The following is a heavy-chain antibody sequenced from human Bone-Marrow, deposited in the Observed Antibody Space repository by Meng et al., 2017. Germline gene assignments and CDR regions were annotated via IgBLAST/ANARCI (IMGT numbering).Heavy chain of an antibody. CDR1: GFTFSDYY. CDR3: ARGLVDTATIYYFDY. V-gene: IGHV3-11*01. D-gene: IGHD5-18*01. J-gene: IGHJ4*02. Sequence: GGSLRLSCAASGFTFSDYYMSWIRQAPGKGLEWVSYISSSGSTIYYADSVKGRFTISRDNAKNSLYLQMNSLRAEDTAVYYCARGLVDTATIYYFDYWGQGTLVTVSS. CDR2: ISSSGSTI.